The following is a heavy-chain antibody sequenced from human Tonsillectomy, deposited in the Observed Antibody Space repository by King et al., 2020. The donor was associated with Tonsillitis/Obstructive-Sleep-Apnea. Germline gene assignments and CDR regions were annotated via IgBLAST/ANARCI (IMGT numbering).Heavy chain of an antibody. D-gene: IGHD5-24*01. CDR1: GFTFSSAW. V-gene: IGHV3-7*04. CDR2: IKEDGREK. Sequence: VQLVESGGGLVQPGGSLRLSCAGSGFTFSSAWMTWIRQAPGKGLEWVASIKEDGREKYYADSVKGRFTISRDNAKNSLYLHMNSLRAEDTAMYYCGGDLMAGGPGTLVTVSS. J-gene: IGHJ4*02. CDR3: GGDLMA.